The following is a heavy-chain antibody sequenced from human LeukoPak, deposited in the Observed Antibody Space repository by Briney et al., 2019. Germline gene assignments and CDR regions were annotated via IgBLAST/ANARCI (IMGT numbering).Heavy chain of an antibody. CDR2: IYHSGST. J-gene: IGHJ4*02. V-gene: IGHV4-38-2*02. CDR3: ARDRGIAAPYYFDY. CDR1: GYSISSGYY. Sequence: SETLSLTCTVSGYSISSGYYWCWIRQPPGKGLEWIGSIYHSGSTYYNPSLKSRVTISVDTSKNQFSLKLSSVTAADTVVYYCARDRGIAAPYYFDYWGQGTLVTVSS. D-gene: IGHD6-13*01.